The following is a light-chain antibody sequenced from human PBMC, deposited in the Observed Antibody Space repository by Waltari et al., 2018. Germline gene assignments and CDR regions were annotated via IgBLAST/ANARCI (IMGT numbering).Light chain of an antibody. CDR2: WAS. CDR3: QQYYSSPLT. Sequence: DIVMPQSPDSLAVSLGERATINCKSSQSLFSSSNNKNYLGWYQQKPRQPPKLLVYWASTRIAGVPDRFSGSGSGADFTLTISSLQAEDVAVYYCQQYYSSPLTFGGGTKVEIK. J-gene: IGKJ4*01. V-gene: IGKV4-1*01. CDR1: QSLFSSSNNKNY.